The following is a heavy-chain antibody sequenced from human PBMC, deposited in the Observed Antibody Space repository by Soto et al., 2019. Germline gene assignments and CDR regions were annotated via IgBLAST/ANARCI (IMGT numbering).Heavy chain of an antibody. CDR3: AKDSCSSTSCPEYYYYYGMDV. J-gene: IGHJ6*02. CDR2: ISYDGSNK. V-gene: IGHV3-30*18. CDR1: GFTFSSYG. Sequence: GGSLRLSCAASGFTFSSYGMHWVRQAPGKGLEWVAVISYDGSNKYYADSVKGRFTISRDNSKNTLYLQMNSLRAEDTAVYYCAKDSCSSTSCPEYYYYYGMDVWGQGTTVTV. D-gene: IGHD2-2*01.